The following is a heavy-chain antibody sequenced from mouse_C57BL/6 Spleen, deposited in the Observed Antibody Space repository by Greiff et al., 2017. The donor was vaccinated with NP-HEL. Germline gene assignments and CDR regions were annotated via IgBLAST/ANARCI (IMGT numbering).Heavy chain of an antibody. CDR1: GYTFTSYW. V-gene: IGHV1-50*01. CDR3: ARWDSYYYDY. Sequence: VQLQQPGAELVKPGASVKLSCKASGYTFTSYWMQWVKQRPGQGLEWIGEIDPSESYSNYNQKFKGKATLTVETSSSTAYMQLSSLTSEDSAVYYFARWDSYYYDYWGQGTTLTVSS. J-gene: IGHJ2*01. CDR2: IDPSESYS. D-gene: IGHD1-1*01.